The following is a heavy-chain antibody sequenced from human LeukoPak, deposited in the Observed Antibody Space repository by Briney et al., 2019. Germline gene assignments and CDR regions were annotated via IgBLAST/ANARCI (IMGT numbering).Heavy chain of an antibody. D-gene: IGHD1-26*01. J-gene: IGHJ5*02. Sequence: ASVKVSCKVSGYTLTELSMHWVRQAPGKGLEWMGGFDPEDGETIYAQKFQGRVTMTEDTSTDTAYMELSSLRSEDTAVYYCATRMGATTISAWFDPWGQGPWSPSPQ. CDR2: FDPEDGET. V-gene: IGHV1-24*01. CDR1: GYTLTELS. CDR3: ATRMGATTISAWFDP.